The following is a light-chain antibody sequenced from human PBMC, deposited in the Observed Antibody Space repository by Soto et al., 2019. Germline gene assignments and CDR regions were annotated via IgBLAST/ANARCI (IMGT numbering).Light chain of an antibody. CDR3: QQYNNWPPWT. V-gene: IGKV3-15*01. J-gene: IGKJ1*01. CDR1: QSVSSN. Sequence: EIVMTQSPATLSLSKGERATLSCRASQSVSSNLAWYQQKPGQAPRLLIYGASTRATGIPATFSGSGSGTEFTLTISSLQSEDFAVYYCQQYNNWPPWTFGQGTQVDI. CDR2: GAS.